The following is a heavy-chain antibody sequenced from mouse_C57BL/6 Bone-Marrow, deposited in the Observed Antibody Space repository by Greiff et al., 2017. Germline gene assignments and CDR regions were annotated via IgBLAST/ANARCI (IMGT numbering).Heavy chain of an antibody. CDR3: ESYYYSNWYDFDY. Sequence: EVQLQQPGPELVKPGASVKISCKASGYTFTDYYMNWVKQSHGKSLEWIGVINPYNGGTSYNQKFKGKATLTVDKSSSTAYMELRSLTSEDSAGDYGESYYYSNWYDFDYWGQGTSLTVSS. D-gene: IGHD2-5*01. V-gene: IGHV1-26*01. CDR2: INPYNGGT. CDR1: GYTFTDYY. J-gene: IGHJ2*02.